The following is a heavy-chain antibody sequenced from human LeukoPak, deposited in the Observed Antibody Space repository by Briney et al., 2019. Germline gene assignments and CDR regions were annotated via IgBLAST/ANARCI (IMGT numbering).Heavy chain of an antibody. CDR1: GGSISSYY. D-gene: IGHD4-11*01. J-gene: IGHJ4*02. Sequence: SETLSLTCTVSGGSISSYYWSWIRQPPGKGLEWIGYIYYSGSTNYNPSLKSRVTISVDTSKNQFSLELSSVTAADTAVYYCARADYKLHFDYWGQGTLVTVSS. V-gene: IGHV4-59*01. CDR2: IYYSGST. CDR3: ARADYKLHFDY.